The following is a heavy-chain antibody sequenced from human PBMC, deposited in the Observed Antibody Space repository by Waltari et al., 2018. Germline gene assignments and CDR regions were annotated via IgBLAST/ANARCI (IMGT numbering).Heavy chain of an antibody. D-gene: IGHD5-12*01. CDR2: LNHDVSSN. J-gene: IGHJ4*02. V-gene: IGHV3-7*01. CDR3: ARVVGGYVQL. Sequence: EVQLVECGGGLDEHGGTLRLACAASGFTISSYWMSWVRQATWRGVAYEAKLNHDVSSNTCGDSVTVRFTISRDTAKNSLYPQVNTLVAEDAAAYYFARVVGGYVQLWGQGTLVTVSS. CDR1: GFTISSYW.